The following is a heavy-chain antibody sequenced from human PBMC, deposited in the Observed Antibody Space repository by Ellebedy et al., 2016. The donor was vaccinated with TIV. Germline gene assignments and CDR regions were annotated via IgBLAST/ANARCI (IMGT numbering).Heavy chain of an antibody. D-gene: IGHD6-13*01. Sequence: ASVKVSCKASGYTFTGYYMHWVRQAPGQGLEWMGWINPNSGGTNYAQKFQGRVTMTRDTSTSTVYMELSSLRSEDTAVYYCARDRSSSWYPLFGVTPDYWGQGTLVTVSS. CDR2: INPNSGGT. V-gene: IGHV1-2*02. CDR3: ARDRSSSWYPLFGVTPDY. CDR1: GYTFTGYY. J-gene: IGHJ4*02.